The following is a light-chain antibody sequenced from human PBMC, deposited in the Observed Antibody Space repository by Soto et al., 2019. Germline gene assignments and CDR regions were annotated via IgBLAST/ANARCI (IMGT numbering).Light chain of an antibody. J-gene: IGLJ1*01. CDR1: SSDVGGYNY. CDR2: DVS. V-gene: IGLV2-14*03. Sequence: QSVLTQPASVSGSPGQSIAISCTGTSSDVGGYNYVSWYQQHPGKAPKLMIYDVSNRPSGVSNRLSGSKSGNTASLTISWLQAEDEADYYCCSYTTSSTYVFGTGTKVTVL. CDR3: CSYTTSSTYV.